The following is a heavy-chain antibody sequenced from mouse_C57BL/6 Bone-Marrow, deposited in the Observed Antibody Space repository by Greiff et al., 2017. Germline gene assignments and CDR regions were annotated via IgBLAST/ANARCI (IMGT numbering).Heavy chain of an antibody. CDR1: GYTFTSYW. CDR2: IDPSDSYT. V-gene: IGHV1-50*01. Sequence: VQLQQPGAELVKPGASVKLSCKASGYTFTSYWMQWVKQRPGQGLEWSGEIDPSDSYTNHNQKFKGKATLTVGTSSSTAYMQLSSLTSEDSAVYYCARRDYGLYFDYWGQGTTLTVSS. J-gene: IGHJ2*01. D-gene: IGHD1-1*01. CDR3: ARRDYGLYFDY.